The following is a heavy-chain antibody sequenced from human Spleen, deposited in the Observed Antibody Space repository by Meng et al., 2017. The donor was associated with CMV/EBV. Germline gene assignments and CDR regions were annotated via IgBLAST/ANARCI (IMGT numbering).Heavy chain of an antibody. CDR3: ARYAWHSMMPFDY. CDR2: IYYSGRT. CDR1: GGSVSSGNNY. D-gene: IGHD3-22*01. V-gene: IGHV4-30-4*01. J-gene: IGHJ4*02. Sequence: QVQLEESGPGLVKPSQTLSLTCTVSGGSVSSGNNYWIWIRQPPGKGLEWIGYIYYSGRTYYNPSLESRVTMSVDTSKNQFSLKLSSVTAADTAVYYCARYAWHSMMPFDYWGQGTLVTVSS.